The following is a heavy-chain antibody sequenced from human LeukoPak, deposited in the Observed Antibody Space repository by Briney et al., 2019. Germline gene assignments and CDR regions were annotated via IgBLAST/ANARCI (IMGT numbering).Heavy chain of an antibody. J-gene: IGHJ4*02. CDR1: GFTFSSYA. CDR2: ISGSGGST. CDR3: AKDEKWLRLTGITDY. Sequence: GGSVRLSCAASGFTFSSYAMSWVRQAPGKGLEWVSAISGSGGSTYYADSVKGRFTISRDNSKNTLYLQMNSLRAEDTAVYYCAKDEKWLRLTGITDYWGQGTLVTVSS. V-gene: IGHV3-23*01. D-gene: IGHD5-12*01.